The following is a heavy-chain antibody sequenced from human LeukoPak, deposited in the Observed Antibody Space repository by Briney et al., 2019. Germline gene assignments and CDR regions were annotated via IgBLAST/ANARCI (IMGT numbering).Heavy chain of an antibody. Sequence: PSQTLSLTCAVSGGSISSGGYSWSWIRQPPGKGLEWIGYIYHSGSTYYNLSLKSRVTISVDRSKNQFSLKLSSVTAADTAVYYCARVVPAAYDAFDIWGQGTMVTVSS. CDR2: IYHSGST. CDR3: ARVVPAAYDAFDI. CDR1: GGSISSGGYS. J-gene: IGHJ3*02. V-gene: IGHV4-30-2*01. D-gene: IGHD2-2*01.